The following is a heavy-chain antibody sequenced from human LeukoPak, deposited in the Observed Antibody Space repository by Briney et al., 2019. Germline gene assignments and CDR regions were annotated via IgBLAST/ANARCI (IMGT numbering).Heavy chain of an antibody. V-gene: IGHV3-7*04. CDR3: ARDSPGYGGYSY. D-gene: IGHD5-12*01. J-gene: IGHJ4*02. Sequence: PGGSLRLSCTASGFTFSRYWMTWVRKAPGKGLEWVASIKEDGSAKYYVDSMKGRFTISRDNAKNSLYLQINSLRAEDTAVYYCARDSPGYGGYSYRRQGTLVTVSS. CDR2: IKEDGSAK. CDR1: GFTFSRYW.